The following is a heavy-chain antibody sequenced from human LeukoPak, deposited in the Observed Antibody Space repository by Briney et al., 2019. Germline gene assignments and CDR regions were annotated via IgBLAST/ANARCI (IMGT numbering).Heavy chain of an antibody. CDR1: GYNFTSYG. CDR3: ARVPVAIAVAGIDY. CDR2: ISAYNGNT. V-gene: IGHV1-18*04. D-gene: IGHD6-19*01. J-gene: IGHJ4*02. Sequence: ASVKVSCKASGYNFTSYGISWVRQAPGQGLEWMGWISAYNGNTNYAQKLQGRVTMTTDTSTSTAYMELRSLRSDDTAVYYCARVPVAIAVAGIDYWGQGTLVTVSS.